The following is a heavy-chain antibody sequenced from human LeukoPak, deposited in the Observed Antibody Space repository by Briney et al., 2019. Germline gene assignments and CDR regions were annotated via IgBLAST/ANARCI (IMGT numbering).Heavy chain of an antibody. D-gene: IGHD2-15*01. CDR2: ISYDGSNK. Sequence: GRSLRLSCAASGFTFSSYGMHWVRQAPGKGLEWVAVISYDGSNKYHADSVKGRFTISRDNSKNTLYLQMNSLRAEDTAVYYCAKDLAATFDYWGQGTLVTVSS. V-gene: IGHV3-30*18. J-gene: IGHJ4*02. CDR1: GFTFSSYG. CDR3: AKDLAATFDY.